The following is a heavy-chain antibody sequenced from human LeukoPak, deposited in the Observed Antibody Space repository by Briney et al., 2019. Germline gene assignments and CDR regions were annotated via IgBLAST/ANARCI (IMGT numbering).Heavy chain of an antibody. CDR2: ISSSSSYI. J-gene: IGHJ4*02. V-gene: IGHV3-21*01. D-gene: IGHD1-26*01. CDR1: GFTFSSYS. CDR3: ARVGATAVRRLDY. Sequence: PGGSLRLSCAASGFTFSSYSMNWVRQAPGKGLEWVSSISSSSSYIYYADSVKGRFTISRDNAKNSLYLQMNSLRAEDTAVYYCARVGATAVRRLDYWGQGTLVTVSS.